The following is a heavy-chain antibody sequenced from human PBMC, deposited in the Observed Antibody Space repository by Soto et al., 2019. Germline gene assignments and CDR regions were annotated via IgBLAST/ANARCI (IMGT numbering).Heavy chain of an antibody. CDR2: IKSKIDGGTT. J-gene: IGHJ1*01. CDR1: GFNFTKAW. V-gene: IGHV3-15*05. CDR3: ATYETTGYYAKHYFQY. D-gene: IGHD3-9*01. Sequence: EVQLVESGGGLVKPGGSLRLSCATSGTSGFNFTKAWVSWVRQAPGKGLEWVGRIKSKIDGGTTDYAAPVKGRFTVSRDDSKDTLYLQMNSLHTEDTALYYCATYETTGYYAKHYFQYWGQGTLVTVSS.